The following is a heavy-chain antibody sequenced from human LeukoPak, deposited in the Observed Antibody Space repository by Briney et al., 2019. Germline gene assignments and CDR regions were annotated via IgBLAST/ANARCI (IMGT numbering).Heavy chain of an antibody. J-gene: IGHJ4*02. CDR3: VVSPNQDFFDY. Sequence: SQTLSLTCTLSGVSINSHYLNCIRQPPRKGLEWIVYIYSSGRTNYNPSLKSRVTLPVDTPKSQFSLRLCSLTAPHTPSYYFVVSPNQDFFDYWGQGPVVSV. CDR2: IYSSGRT. CDR1: GVSINSHY. V-gene: IGHV4-4*09.